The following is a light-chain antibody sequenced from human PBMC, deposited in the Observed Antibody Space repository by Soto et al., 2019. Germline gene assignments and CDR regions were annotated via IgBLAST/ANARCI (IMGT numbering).Light chain of an antibody. V-gene: IGLV6-57*04. CDR2: EDN. Sequence: VTQPHSVSESPGKTVTISCTRSSGDIVSNYVQWYQQRPGSAPTTVIYEDNQRPSGVPDRFSGSIDSSSNSASLTISGLKTEDEADYYCQSYDSSNQVFGGGTKLTVL. J-gene: IGLJ2*01. CDR1: SGDIVSNY. CDR3: QSYDSSNQV.